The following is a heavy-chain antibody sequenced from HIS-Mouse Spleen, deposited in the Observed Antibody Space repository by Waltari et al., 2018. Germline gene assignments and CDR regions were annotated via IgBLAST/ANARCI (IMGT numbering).Heavy chain of an antibody. CDR1: GGSLRSRSYS. V-gene: IGHV4-39*07. Sequence: QLQLQESGPGLVKPSETLSLTCTASGGSLRSRSYSWGWTRQPPGKGLEWIGSIYYSGSTYYNPSLKSRVTISVDTSKNQFSLKLSSVTAADTAVYYCARENSGSYYFDYWGQGTLVTVSS. J-gene: IGHJ4*02. CDR2: IYYSGST. CDR3: ARENSGSYYFDY. D-gene: IGHD1-26*01.